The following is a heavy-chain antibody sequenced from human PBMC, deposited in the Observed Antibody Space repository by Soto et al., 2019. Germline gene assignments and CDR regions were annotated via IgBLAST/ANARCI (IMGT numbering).Heavy chain of an antibody. CDR3: ARYRATINSFWFDP. Sequence: GASVKVSCKASGYTFTSYYMHWVRQAPGQGLEWMGIINPSGGSTSYAQKFQGRVTMTRDTSTSTAYMELRSLRSDDTAVYYCARYRATINSFWFDPWGLGTLVTVSS. J-gene: IGHJ5*02. CDR1: GYTFTSYY. D-gene: IGHD5-12*01. CDR2: INPSGGST. V-gene: IGHV1-46*01.